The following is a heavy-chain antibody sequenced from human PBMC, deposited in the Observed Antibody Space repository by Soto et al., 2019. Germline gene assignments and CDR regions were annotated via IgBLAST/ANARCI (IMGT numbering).Heavy chain of an antibody. CDR3: AKGTVTTTRRQNDAFDI. V-gene: IGHV3-23*01. D-gene: IGHD4-17*01. CDR2: ISGSGGST. Sequence: GGSLRLSCAASGFTFSSYAMSWVRQAPGKGLEWVSAISGSGGSTYYADSVKGRFTISRDNSKNTLYLQMNSLRAEDTAVYYCAKGTVTTTRRQNDAFDIWGQGTMVTVSS. J-gene: IGHJ3*02. CDR1: GFTFSSYA.